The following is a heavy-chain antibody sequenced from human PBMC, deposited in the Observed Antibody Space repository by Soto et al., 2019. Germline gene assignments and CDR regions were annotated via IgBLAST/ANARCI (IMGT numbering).Heavy chain of an antibody. CDR3: ARDQDPGGTKLLDPFDI. Sequence: GGSLRLSCAASGFTFSNYWMYWVRQGPGKGLAWVSRINGDGTYTSSADTVKGRFAISRDNAKNTLYLKMSSLRYEDTSVYYCARDQDPGGTKLLDPFDIWGQGTMVTVSS. D-gene: IGHD1-26*01. V-gene: IGHV3-74*01. J-gene: IGHJ3*02. CDR1: GFTFSNYW. CDR2: INGDGTYT.